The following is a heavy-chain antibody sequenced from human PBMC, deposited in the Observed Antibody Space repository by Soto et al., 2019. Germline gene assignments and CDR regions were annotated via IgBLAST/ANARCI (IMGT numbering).Heavy chain of an antibody. D-gene: IGHD1-1*01. Sequence: SLSDDYYTWTRQSPGKGLEWIGEIHPSGSTYYNPFLKTRVTLSQDTSKKQFSLNLISVTAADTGEYYCSRGNDAYKGGRTWGQGTLVTV. CDR2: IHPSGST. V-gene: IGHV4-34*01. CDR1: SLSDDY. CDR3: SRGNDAYKGGRT. J-gene: IGHJ5*02.